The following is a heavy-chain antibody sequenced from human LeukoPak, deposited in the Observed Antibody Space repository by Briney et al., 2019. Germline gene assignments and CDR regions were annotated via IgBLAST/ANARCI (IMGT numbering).Heavy chain of an antibody. J-gene: IGHJ4*02. CDR3: ATSEEGR. CDR2: INVGNGDT. Sequence: ASVKVSCKASGHTFINYAIHWVRQGPGQRLEWVGWINVGNGDTKYSQRFQGRVTITRDTSASTAYMELSRLRSEDTAVYYCATSEEGRWGQGTLVTVSS. CDR1: GHTFINYA. V-gene: IGHV1-3*01. D-gene: IGHD2-15*01.